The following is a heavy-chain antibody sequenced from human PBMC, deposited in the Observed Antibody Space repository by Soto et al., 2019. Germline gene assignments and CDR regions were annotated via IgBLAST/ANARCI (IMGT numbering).Heavy chain of an antibody. Sequence: QITLKESGPTLVKPTQTLTLTCTFSGFSLSSTRMAVGWIRQPPGKALEWLALIYWDDDKRYSPFLKSRPTNTKDTPKNQVVQKMSNTHTVDTARYSFPHIVVAVLGYYFDYWGQETLVTVSS. CDR3: PHIVVAVLGYYFDY. D-gene: IGHD2-15*01. J-gene: IGHJ4*02. CDR1: GFSLSSTRMA. V-gene: IGHV2-5*02. CDR2: IYWDDDK.